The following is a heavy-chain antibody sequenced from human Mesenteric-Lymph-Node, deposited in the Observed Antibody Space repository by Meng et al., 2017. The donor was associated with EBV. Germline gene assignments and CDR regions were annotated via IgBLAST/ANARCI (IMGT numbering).Heavy chain of an antibody. Sequence: VQLAGGGPGLVKPSGTLSLTCAVSSGSISSSSSWSWVRQPPGRGLEWVSGISGSGTTTYYADSVKGRFSISRDNSGNTVYLQMNSLRAEDTAVYYCSNLPYNYWGQGTLVTVFS. V-gene: IGHV3-23*04. CDR1: SGSISSSSS. CDR3: SNLPYNY. CDR2: ISGSGTTT. D-gene: IGHD5-24*01. J-gene: IGHJ4*02.